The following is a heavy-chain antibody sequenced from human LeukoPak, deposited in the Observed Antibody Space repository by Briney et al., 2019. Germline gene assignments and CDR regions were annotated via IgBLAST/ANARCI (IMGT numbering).Heavy chain of an antibody. J-gene: IGHJ4*02. Sequence: PSETLSLTCTVSGGSISSGDYYWSWIRQPPGKGLEWIGYIYYSGSTYYNPSLKSRVTISVDTSKNQFSLKLSSVTAADTAVYYCARGRVLRFLEWLFDDYYFDYWGQGTLVTVSS. CDR3: ARGRVLRFLEWLFDDYYFDY. CDR1: GGSISSGDYY. D-gene: IGHD3-3*01. CDR2: IYYSGST. V-gene: IGHV4-30-4*08.